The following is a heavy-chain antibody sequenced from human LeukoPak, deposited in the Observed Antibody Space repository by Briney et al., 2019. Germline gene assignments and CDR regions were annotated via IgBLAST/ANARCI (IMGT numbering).Heavy chain of an antibody. J-gene: IGHJ4*02. CDR1: GFTFTTYA. CDR3: AKDRSGFSAAGRSLDF. Sequence: GGSLRLSCAASGFTFTTYAMTWVRQAPGKGLEWVSEISGGGGRTSYADSVKGRFTISRDNSKNTLYLQMNSLRADDMAIYYCAKDRSGFSAAGRSLDFWGQGTLVTVSS. CDR2: ISGGGGRT. D-gene: IGHD6-13*01. V-gene: IGHV3-23*01.